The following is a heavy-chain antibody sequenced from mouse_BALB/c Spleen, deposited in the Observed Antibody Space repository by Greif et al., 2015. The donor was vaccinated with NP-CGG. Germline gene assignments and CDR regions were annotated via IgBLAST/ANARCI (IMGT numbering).Heavy chain of an antibody. CDR2: IDPENGNT. CDR1: GFNIKDYY. D-gene: IGHD2-1*01. Sequence: VQLQQSGAELVRPGALVKLSCKASGFNIKDYYMHWVKQRPEQGLEWIGWIDPENGNTIYDPKFQGKASITADTSSNTAYLQLSSLTSEDTAVYYCARVLYGNLAYWGQGTLVTVSA. CDR3: ARVLYGNLAY. J-gene: IGHJ3*01. V-gene: IGHV14-1*02.